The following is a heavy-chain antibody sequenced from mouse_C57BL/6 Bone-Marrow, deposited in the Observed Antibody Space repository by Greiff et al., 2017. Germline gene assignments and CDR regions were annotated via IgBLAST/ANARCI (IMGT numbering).Heavy chain of an antibody. CDR2: IDPENGDT. V-gene: IGHV14-4*01. J-gene: IGHJ4*01. Sequence: VQLKESGAELVRPGASVKLSCTASGFNIKDDYMHWVKQSPEQGLEWIGCIDPENGDTEYASKFQGKATITADTSSNTAYLQLSSLTSEDTAVYYCTSYYFMDYWGQGTSVTVSS. CDR3: TSYYFMDY. CDR1: GFNIKDDY.